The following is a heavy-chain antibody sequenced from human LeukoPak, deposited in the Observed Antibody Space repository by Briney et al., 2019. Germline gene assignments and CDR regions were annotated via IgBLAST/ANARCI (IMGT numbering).Heavy chain of an antibody. CDR1: GYTFTSYY. J-gene: IGHJ4*02. V-gene: IGHV1-46*01. Sequence: ASVKVSCKASGYTFTSYYIHWVRQAPGQGLEWMGIINPSGGTTSYAQKFQGRVTVTSDTSTSTVNMDLSSLRSEDTAVYYCAREAGDYGFGFWGQGTLVTVSS. D-gene: IGHD4-17*01. CDR2: INPSGGTT. CDR3: AREAGDYGFGF.